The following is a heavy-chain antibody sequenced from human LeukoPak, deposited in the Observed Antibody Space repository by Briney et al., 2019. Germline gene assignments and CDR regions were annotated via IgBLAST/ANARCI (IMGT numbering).Heavy chain of an antibody. CDR3: ARQYGDYGGAFDY. D-gene: IGHD4-17*01. V-gene: IGHV3-53*01. Sequence: PGGSLRLSCAASGFTVSSNYMSWVRQAPGKGLEWVSVIYSGGSTYYADSVKGRFTISRDNPKNTLYLQMNSLRAEDTAVYYCARQYGDYGGAFDYWGQGTLVTVSS. J-gene: IGHJ4*02. CDR2: IYSGGST. CDR1: GFTVSSNY.